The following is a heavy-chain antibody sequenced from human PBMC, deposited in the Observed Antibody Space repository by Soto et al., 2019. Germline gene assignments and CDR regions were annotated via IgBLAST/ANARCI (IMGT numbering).Heavy chain of an antibody. J-gene: IGHJ4*02. CDR2: INAANGNT. V-gene: IGHV1-3*01. CDR1: GYSFTNYA. D-gene: IGHD3-22*01. Sequence: ASVKVSCKASGYSFTNYAMHWVRQAPGQRLEWMGWINAANGNTEYSQKFQGRVTITRDTSASTAYMELSSLRSEDTAVYYCARAPPIYYYDSSGYFDYWGQGTLVTV. CDR3: ARAPPIYYYDSSGYFDY.